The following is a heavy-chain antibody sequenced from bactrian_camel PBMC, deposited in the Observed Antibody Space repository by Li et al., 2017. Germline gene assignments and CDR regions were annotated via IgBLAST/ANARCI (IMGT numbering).Heavy chain of an antibody. CDR2: IDGDGNV. CDR1: GHTYSNYC. Sequence: VQLVESGGGSVQAGGSLRLSCAASGHTYSNYCMGWYRQAPGKEREAVAGIDGDGNVSYADAVKGRFTISIDRSEFTVTLEMNNWRPEDTAMYYCAAVVSGMCTKPGGCCSGTYSYWCSGTQVTVS. V-gene: IGHV3S53*01. J-gene: IGHJ7*01. D-gene: IGHD2*01.